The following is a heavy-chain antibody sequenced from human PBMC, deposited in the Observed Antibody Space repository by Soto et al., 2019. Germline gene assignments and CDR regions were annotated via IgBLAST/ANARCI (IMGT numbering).Heavy chain of an antibody. V-gene: IGHV3-23*01. Sequence: GGSLRLSCAASGFTFSSYAMSWVRQAPGKGLEWVSAISGSGGSTYYADSVKGRFTISRDNSKNTLYLQMNSLRAEDTAVYYCAKVGDSMVRRAFPHNFDYWGQGTLVTV. CDR2: ISGSGGST. J-gene: IGHJ4*02. D-gene: IGHD3-10*01. CDR1: GFTFSSYA. CDR3: AKVGDSMVRRAFPHNFDY.